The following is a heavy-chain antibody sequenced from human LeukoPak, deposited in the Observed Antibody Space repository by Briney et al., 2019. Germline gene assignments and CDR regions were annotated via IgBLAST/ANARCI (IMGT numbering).Heavy chain of an antibody. Sequence: GGSLRLSCAVSGFAFGSEAMSWVRQSPARGLEWVASISPGGGTTYYAASVRGRFTISRDNSKNTLYLEMNSLRAEDTAVYYCAKCGAASRTTCQESAFDMWGQGTMVTVSS. D-gene: IGHD1-14*01. CDR3: AKCGAASRTTCQESAFDM. CDR2: ISPGGGTT. CDR1: GFAFGSEA. J-gene: IGHJ3*02. V-gene: IGHV3-23*01.